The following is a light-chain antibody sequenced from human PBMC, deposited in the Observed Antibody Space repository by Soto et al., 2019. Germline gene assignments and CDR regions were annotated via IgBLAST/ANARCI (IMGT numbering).Light chain of an antibody. V-gene: IGKV3-15*01. CDR1: QSVSSN. CDR3: QQYNNWPPWT. Sequence: DIVVTQSPATLSVSPGERATLSCRASQSVSSNLAWYQQKPGQAPRLLIYGASTRATGIRARFSGSGSGTEFTLTISSLQSEDFAVYYCQQYNNWPPWTFGQGTKVEIK. CDR2: GAS. J-gene: IGKJ1*01.